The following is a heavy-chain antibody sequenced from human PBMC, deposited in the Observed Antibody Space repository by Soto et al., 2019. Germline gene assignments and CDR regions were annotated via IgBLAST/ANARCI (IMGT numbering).Heavy chain of an antibody. CDR1: GFTFSSYT. J-gene: IGHJ6*02. CDR2: ISGSGGST. CDR3: AKSRSPDGYYYYGMDV. Sequence: HPGGSLRLSCAASGFTFSSYTMSWVRQAPGKGLEWVSAISGSGGSTYYADSVRGRFTISRDNSKNTLYLQMNSLRAEDTAVYYCAKSRSPDGYYYYGMDVCGQGTTRTVSS. D-gene: IGHD6-19*01. V-gene: IGHV3-23*01.